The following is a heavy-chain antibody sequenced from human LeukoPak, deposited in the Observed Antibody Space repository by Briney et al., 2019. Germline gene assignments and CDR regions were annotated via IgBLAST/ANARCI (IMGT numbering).Heavy chain of an antibody. D-gene: IGHD4-17*01. J-gene: IGHJ2*01. CDR3: ARVLKSVTTDWYFDL. CDR1: GGSISSGDYY. CDR2: IYYSGST. V-gene: IGHV4-30-4*01. Sequence: PSQTLSLTCTVSGGSISSGDYYWSWIRQPPGKGLEWIGYIYYSGSTYYNPSLKSRVTISVDTSKNRFSLKLSSVTAADTAVYYCARVLKSVTTDWYFDLWGRGTLVTVSS.